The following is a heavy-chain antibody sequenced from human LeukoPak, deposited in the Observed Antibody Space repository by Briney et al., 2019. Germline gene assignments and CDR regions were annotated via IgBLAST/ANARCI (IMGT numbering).Heavy chain of an antibody. D-gene: IGHD1-20*01. V-gene: IGHV4-39*01. Sequence: SETLSLTCTVSSGSIGSSSNYWGWIRQAPGKGLEWIGNVYYSGSTFYNPSLKSRVTISVDTSKNQFSLKLSSVTAADTAVYYCARPYNSLLYYFDYWGQGTLVTVSS. CDR2: VYYSGST. CDR1: SGSIGSSSNY. CDR3: ARPYNSLLYYFDY. J-gene: IGHJ4*02.